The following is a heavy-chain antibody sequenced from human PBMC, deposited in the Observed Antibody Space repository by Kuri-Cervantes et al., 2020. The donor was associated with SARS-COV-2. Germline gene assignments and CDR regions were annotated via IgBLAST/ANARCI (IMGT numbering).Heavy chain of an antibody. CDR2: IYYSGST. Sequence: GSLRLSCTVSGGSISSSSYYWGWIRQPPGKGLEWIGSIYYSGSTYYNPSLKSRVTMSVDTSTNRFSLKLVSVTAADTAVYYCARLHPWGGLDYWGQGTLVTVSS. CDR3: ARLHPWGGLDY. D-gene: IGHD7-27*01. CDR1: GGSISSSSYY. J-gene: IGHJ4*02. V-gene: IGHV4-39*07.